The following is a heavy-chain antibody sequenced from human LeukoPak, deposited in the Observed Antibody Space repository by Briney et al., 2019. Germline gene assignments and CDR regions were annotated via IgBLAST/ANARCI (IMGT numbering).Heavy chain of an antibody. CDR3: AKDIVNSGPRGYFDY. D-gene: IGHD6-19*01. CDR2: ISGGGGAT. V-gene: IGHV3-23*01. CDR1: GFTFSSYW. J-gene: IGHJ4*02. Sequence: GGSLRLSCAASGFTFSSYWMSWVRQAPGKGLKWVSLISGGGGATYYADSVKGRFTISRDKSMSTVYLQMYSLRAEDTAVYYCAKDIVNSGPRGYFDYWGQGTLVTVSS.